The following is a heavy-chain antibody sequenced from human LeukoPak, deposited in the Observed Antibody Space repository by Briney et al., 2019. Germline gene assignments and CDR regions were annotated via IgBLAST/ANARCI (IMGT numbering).Heavy chain of an antibody. CDR1: GFTFSSYD. D-gene: IGHD5-18*01. Sequence: PGGSLRLSCAACGFTFSSYDMHWVRQATGKGLEWVSAIGTAGDTYYPGSVKGQFTISRENAKNSLYLQMNSLRAEDTAVYYCAREGSPGYNYGLLNWGQGTMVTVSS. V-gene: IGHV3-13*03. CDR2: IGTAGDT. CDR3: AREGSPGYNYGLLN. J-gene: IGHJ3*01.